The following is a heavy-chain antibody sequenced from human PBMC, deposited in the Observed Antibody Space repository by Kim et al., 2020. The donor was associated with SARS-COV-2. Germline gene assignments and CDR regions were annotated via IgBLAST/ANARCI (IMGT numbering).Heavy chain of an antibody. CDR3: ARPSSSGYHHDAFDI. V-gene: IGHV4-34*01. CDR1: GGSFSGYY. J-gene: IGHJ3*02. Sequence: SETLSLTCAVYGGSFSGYYWSWNRQPPGKGLEWIGEINHSGSTNYNPSLKSRVTISVDTSKNQFSLKLSSVTAANTAVYYCARPSSSGYHHDAFDIWGQGTMVTVSS. D-gene: IGHD3-22*01. CDR2: INHSGST.